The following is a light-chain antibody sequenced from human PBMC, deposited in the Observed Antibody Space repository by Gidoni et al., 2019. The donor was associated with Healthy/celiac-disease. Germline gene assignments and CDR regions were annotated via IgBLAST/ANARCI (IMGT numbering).Light chain of an antibody. CDR3: QQSYTTPLT. V-gene: IGKV1-39*01. Sequence: DIQMTHSPSSLSASVGDRVTITCRASQSINNYLNWYQQKPGKAPKLLIYAASTLQSGVPSRFSGRGSGTDFTLTISRLQPEDFATYTCQQSYTTPLTFGGGTKVEIK. CDR1: QSINNY. CDR2: AAS. J-gene: IGKJ4*01.